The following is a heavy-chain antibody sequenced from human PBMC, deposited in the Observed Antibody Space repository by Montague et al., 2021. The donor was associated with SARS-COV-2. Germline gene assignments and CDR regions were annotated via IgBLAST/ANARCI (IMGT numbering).Heavy chain of an antibody. CDR2: INHSGST. V-gene: IGHV4-34*01. J-gene: IGHJ4*02. D-gene: IGHD4-17*01. CDR1: GGSFSSYY. CDR3: ARGWPHDDYGRVGH. Sequence: SETLSLTCAVYGGSFSSYYWSWIRQPPGKGLEWIGEINHSGSTNYNPSLKSRVTISVDTSKNQFSLKLSSVTAADTAVYYCARGWPHDDYGRVGHWGQGTLVTVSS.